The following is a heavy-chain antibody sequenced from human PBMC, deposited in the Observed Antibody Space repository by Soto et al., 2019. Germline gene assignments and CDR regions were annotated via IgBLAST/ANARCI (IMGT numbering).Heavy chain of an antibody. Sequence: GGSLRLSCAASGYSFSSYEMNWVRQAPGKGLEWVSYISSSGISISYADSVKGRFTISRDNAKNSLYLQMNSLRAEDTAVYYCVTGYYYNYVMDVWGQGTTVTVSS. CDR2: ISSSGISI. J-gene: IGHJ6*02. D-gene: IGHD2-8*02. CDR1: GYSFSSYE. CDR3: VTGYYYNYVMDV. V-gene: IGHV3-48*03.